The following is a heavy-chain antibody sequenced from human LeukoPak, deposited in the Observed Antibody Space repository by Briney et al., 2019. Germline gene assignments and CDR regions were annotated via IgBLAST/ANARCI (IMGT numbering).Heavy chain of an antibody. Sequence: GGSLRLSCAASGFTVSSNYMSWVRQAPGKGLDWVSMIYSGGSTNYADSVKGRFTISRDNSKSTLYLQMNSLRAEDTAVYYCAKDSTYSSGYYYFDYWGQGTLVTVSS. CDR1: GFTVSSNY. CDR2: IYSGGST. V-gene: IGHV3-53*01. J-gene: IGHJ4*02. CDR3: AKDSTYSSGYYYFDY. D-gene: IGHD6-19*01.